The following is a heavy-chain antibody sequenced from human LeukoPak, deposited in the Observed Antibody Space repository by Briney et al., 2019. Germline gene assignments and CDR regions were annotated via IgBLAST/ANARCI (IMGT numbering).Heavy chain of an antibody. CDR1: GGSISSGSYY. V-gene: IGHV4-61*02. Sequence: SETLSLTCTVSGGSISSGSYYWSWIRQPAGKGLEWIGRIYTSGSTNYNPSLKSRVTISVDTSKNQFSLKLSSVTAADTAVYYCALSFWNGPEAGYYYYYMDVWGKGTTVTVSS. D-gene: IGHD3-3*01. CDR2: IYTSGST. CDR3: ALSFWNGPEAGYYYYYMDV. J-gene: IGHJ6*03.